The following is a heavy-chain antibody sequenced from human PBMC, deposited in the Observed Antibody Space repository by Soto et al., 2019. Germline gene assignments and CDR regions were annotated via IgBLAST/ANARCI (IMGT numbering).Heavy chain of an antibody. CDR3: ARARPNDFWDY. CDR2: IYFSGSA. CDR1: GDSVSNNF. J-gene: IGHJ4*02. Sequence: AETLSLTCTVSGDSVSNNFWTWIRQPPGKGLEWIGYIYFSGSANYNPSLERRVTMSVDSSKNQFSMTLSSVTAADTAMYYCARARPNDFWDYWGQGALVTVSS. V-gene: IGHV4-59*02. D-gene: IGHD2-21*02.